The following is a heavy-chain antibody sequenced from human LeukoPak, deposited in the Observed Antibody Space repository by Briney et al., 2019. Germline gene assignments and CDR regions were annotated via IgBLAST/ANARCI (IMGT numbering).Heavy chain of an antibody. J-gene: IGHJ4*02. Sequence: GASVKVSCKASGYTFTGYYMHWVRQAPGQGLEWMGWINPNSGGTNYAQKFQGRVTMTRDTSISTAYMELSRLRSDDTAVYYCARVGYDSSGYDWFDYWGQGTLVTVSS. CDR3: ARVGYDSSGYDWFDY. D-gene: IGHD3-22*01. CDR1: GYTFTGYY. CDR2: INPNSGGT. V-gene: IGHV1-2*02.